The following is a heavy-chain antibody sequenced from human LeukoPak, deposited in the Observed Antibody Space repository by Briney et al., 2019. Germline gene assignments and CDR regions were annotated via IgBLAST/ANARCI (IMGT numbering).Heavy chain of an antibody. CDR2: ISYDGSNK. CDR1: GFTFSSYA. V-gene: IGHV3-30-3*02. J-gene: IGHJ4*02. Sequence: PGRSLRLSCAASGFTFSSYAMHWVRQAPGKGLEWVAVISYDGSNKYYADSVKGRFTISRDNSKNTLYLQVNSLRAEDTAVYYCAKWGDYDILTGYYVPDYWGQGTLVTVSS. D-gene: IGHD3-9*01. CDR3: AKWGDYDILTGYYVPDY.